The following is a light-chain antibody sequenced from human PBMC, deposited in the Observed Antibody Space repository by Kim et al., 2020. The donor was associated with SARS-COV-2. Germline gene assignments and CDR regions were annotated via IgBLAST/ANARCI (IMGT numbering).Light chain of an antibody. V-gene: IGLV10-54*01. CDR2: RNN. CDR1: INNVGNQG. J-gene: IGLJ3*02. CDR3: SAWDSSLSGWV. Sequence: QAGLTQPPSVSKGLRQTATLTCTGNINNVGNQGAAWLQQHQGHPPKLLSDRNNNRTSGISERLSASRSGNTASLTITGHQPEDEADYYCSAWDSSLSGWVFGGGNQLTVL.